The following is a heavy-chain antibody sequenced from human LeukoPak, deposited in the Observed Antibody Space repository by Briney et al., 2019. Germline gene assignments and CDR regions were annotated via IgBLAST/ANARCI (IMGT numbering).Heavy chain of an antibody. J-gene: IGHJ4*02. CDR3: ARDARYYYDSSGYYARGEADY. CDR2: INTYKGNT. D-gene: IGHD3-22*01. V-gene: IGHV1-18*01. Sequence: ASVKVSCKASVYTFTSYGIRWVRQAPGQGLEWMGWINTYKGNTDYAQKLRGRVTITTDTSTSTASIELRRLRSDDTAVYYCARDARYYYDSSGYYARGEADYWGQGTLVTVSS. CDR1: VYTFTSYG.